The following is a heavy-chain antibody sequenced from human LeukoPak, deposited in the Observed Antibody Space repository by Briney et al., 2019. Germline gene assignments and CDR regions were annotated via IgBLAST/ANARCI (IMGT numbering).Heavy chain of an antibody. D-gene: IGHD2-2*01. CDR3: ARGFGSYCSSSSCWRYFDY. V-gene: IGHV3-72*01. CDR2: SRNKANSYSI. CDR1: VFTFSDHY. J-gene: IGHJ4*02. Sequence: QPGGSLRLSCAASVFTFSDHYMDWVRQAPGKGLEWVGRSRNKANSYSIDYAASVKGRFIISRDDSESSLYLQMSSLKTEDTAVYYCARGFGSYCSSSSCWRYFDYWGQGALVTVSS.